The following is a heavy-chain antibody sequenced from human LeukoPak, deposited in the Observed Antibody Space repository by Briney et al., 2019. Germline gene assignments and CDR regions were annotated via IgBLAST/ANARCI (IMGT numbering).Heavy chain of an antibody. CDR2: IIPILGIA. Sequence: GASVKVSCKGSGGTFSSYAISWVRQAPGQGLEWMGRIIPILGIANYAQKFQGRVTITADKSTSTAYMELSSLRSEDTAVYYCARVNYYDSSGPKYGMDVWGQGTTVTVSS. CDR3: ARVNYYDSSGPKYGMDV. D-gene: IGHD3-22*01. V-gene: IGHV1-69*04. J-gene: IGHJ6*02. CDR1: GGTFSSYA.